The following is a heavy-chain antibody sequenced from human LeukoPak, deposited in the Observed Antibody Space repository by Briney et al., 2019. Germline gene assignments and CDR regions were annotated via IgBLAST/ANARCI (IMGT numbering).Heavy chain of an antibody. CDR1: GGSISNSNYY. D-gene: IGHD3/OR15-3a*01. V-gene: IGHV4-39*01. CDR2: IYYSGST. Sequence: SETLSLTCTVSGGSISNSNYYWGWIRQPPGKGLEWIGTIYYSGSTYYNPSLKSRVTMSVDTSKNQFSLKLSSVTAADTAVYYCARQTGSGLFILPGGQGTLVTVSS. CDR3: ARQTGSGLFILP. J-gene: IGHJ4*02.